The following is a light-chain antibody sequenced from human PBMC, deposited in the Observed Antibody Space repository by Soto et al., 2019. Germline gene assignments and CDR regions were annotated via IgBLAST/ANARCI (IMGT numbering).Light chain of an antibody. CDR3: QQFARSPET. CDR1: RSISSSY. Sequence: EIVLTQSPGTLSVSLGERATLSCRASRSISSSYLAWYQQRPGQAPRLLIHGASNRATGIPDRFSGSGSGTDFPLTISRLEPGDFAVYYCQQFARSPETFGQGTKVEIK. V-gene: IGKV3-20*01. CDR2: GAS. J-gene: IGKJ1*01.